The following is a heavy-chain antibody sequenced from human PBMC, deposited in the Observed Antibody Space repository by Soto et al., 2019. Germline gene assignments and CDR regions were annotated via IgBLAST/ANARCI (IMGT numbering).Heavy chain of an antibody. CDR2: IYHSGST. J-gene: IGHJ4*02. Sequence: SETLSLTCAVSGGSISSGGYSWSWIRQPPGKGLEWIGYIYHSGSTYYNPSLKSRVTISVDTSKNQFSLKLSSVTAADTAVYYCAREAYYYDSSGYYPVVTWGQGTLVTVSS. CDR1: GGSISSGGYS. V-gene: IGHV4-30-2*05. CDR3: AREAYYYDSSGYYPVVT. D-gene: IGHD3-22*01.